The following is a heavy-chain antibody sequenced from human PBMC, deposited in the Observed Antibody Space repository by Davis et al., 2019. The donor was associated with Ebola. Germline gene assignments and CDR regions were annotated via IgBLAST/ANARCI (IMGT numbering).Heavy chain of an antibody. D-gene: IGHD2/OR15-2a*01. CDR2: IYYRGST. CDR1: GGSFSGYY. J-gene: IGHJ6*02. V-gene: IGHV4-59*08. Sequence: SQTLSLTCAVYGGSFSGYYWSWIRQPPGKGLEWIGYIYYRGSTNYNPSLKSRVTILVDTSKNQFSLKLSSVTAADTAVYYCARVSNKYGMDVWGQGTTVTVSS. CDR3: ARVSNKYGMDV.